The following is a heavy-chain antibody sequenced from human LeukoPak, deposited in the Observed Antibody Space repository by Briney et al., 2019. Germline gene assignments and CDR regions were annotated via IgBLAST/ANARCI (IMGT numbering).Heavy chain of an antibody. V-gene: IGHV4-59*01. J-gene: IGHJ4*02. CDR2: IYYSGST. Sequence: PSVTLTLTCTVSGGSISSYYWSWIRQPPGKGLKWIGYIYYSGSTNYNPSLKSRVTISVDTSKNQFSLKLSSVTAADTAVYYCARDSSGWYYFDYWGQGTLVTVSS. D-gene: IGHD6-19*01. CDR3: ARDSSGWYYFDY. CDR1: GGSISSYY.